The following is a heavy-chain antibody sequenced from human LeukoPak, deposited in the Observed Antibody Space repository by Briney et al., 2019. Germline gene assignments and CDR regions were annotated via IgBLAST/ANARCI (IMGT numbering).Heavy chain of an antibody. V-gene: IGHV1-2*02. J-gene: IGHJ6*03. Sequence: GASVKVSCKASGYTFTGHYMHWVRQAPGQGLEWMGWINPNSGGTNYAQKFQGRVTMTRDTSISTAYMELSRLRSDDTAVYYCARGLYDILTGYAYYMDVWGKGTTVTISS. CDR2: INPNSGGT. CDR3: ARGLYDILTGYAYYMDV. CDR1: GYTFTGHY. D-gene: IGHD3-9*01.